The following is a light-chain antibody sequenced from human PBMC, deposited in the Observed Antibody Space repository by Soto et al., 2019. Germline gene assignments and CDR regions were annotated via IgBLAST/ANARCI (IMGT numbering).Light chain of an antibody. CDR1: SSNIGSNY. CDR3: AAWDDSLSGRV. V-gene: IGLV1-47*02. J-gene: IGLJ3*02. Sequence: QSVLTQPPSASGTPGQRLTISCSGSSSNIGSNYVYWYQQLPGTAPKLLIYSNNQRPSGVPDRFSGSKSGTSASLAISGLRYEDEADYYCAAWDDSLSGRVFGGGTKVTVL. CDR2: SNN.